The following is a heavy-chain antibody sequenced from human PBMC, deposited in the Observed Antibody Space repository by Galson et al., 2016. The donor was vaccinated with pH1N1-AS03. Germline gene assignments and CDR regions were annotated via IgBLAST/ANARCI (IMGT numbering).Heavy chain of an antibody. D-gene: IGHD1-26*01. CDR1: GYPFTSYW. V-gene: IGHV5-10-1*01. CDR2: IDPSDSYI. J-gene: IGHJ3*02. Sequence: QSGAEVTKPGESLRISCKGSGYPFTSYWINWVRQMPGKGLEWIGRIDPSDSYINYRPAFEGRVTISSDKSTTTAYLQWNDLKSADTAVYFCATGHYYSGLYRDAFDTWGQGTRVTVSS. CDR3: ATGHYYSGLYRDAFDT.